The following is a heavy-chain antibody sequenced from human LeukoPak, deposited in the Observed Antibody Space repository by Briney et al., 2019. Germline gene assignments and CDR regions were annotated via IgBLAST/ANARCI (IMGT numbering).Heavy chain of an antibody. V-gene: IGHV4-34*01. D-gene: IGHD5-24*01. CDR3: ARAWGRDGYQGWNFDL. J-gene: IGHJ2*01. Sequence: PSETLSLTCAVYGASFNAYYWSWIRQTPGKGLERIGEINQSGTANYNPSLKSRAALSVDTSKNQFSLKLSSVTAADTAVYYCARAWGRDGYQGWNFDLWGRGTLVTVSS. CDR2: INQSGTA. CDR1: GASFNAYY.